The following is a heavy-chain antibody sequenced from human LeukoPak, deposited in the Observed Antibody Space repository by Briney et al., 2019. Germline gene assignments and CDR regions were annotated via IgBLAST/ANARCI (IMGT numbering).Heavy chain of an antibody. CDR3: ARGPPAMDDSSGYYYDY. D-gene: IGHD3-22*01. J-gene: IGHJ4*02. Sequence: GRSLRLSCAASGFTFSSYAMHWVRQAPGKGLEWVAVISYYGSNKYYADSVKGRFTISRDNSKNTLYLQMNSLRAEDTAVYYCARGPPAMDDSSGYYYDYWGQGTLVTVSS. CDR1: GFTFSSYA. CDR2: ISYYGSNK. V-gene: IGHV3-30*04.